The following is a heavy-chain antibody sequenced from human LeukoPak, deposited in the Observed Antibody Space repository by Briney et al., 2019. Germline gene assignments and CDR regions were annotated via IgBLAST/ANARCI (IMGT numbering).Heavy chain of an antibody. Sequence: PGGSLRLSCAASGFTFSSYNMNWVRQAPGKGLEWVSYISSSSSTIYYADSVKGRFTISRDNAKNSLYLQMNSLRAEDTAVYYCAKATWDFWSGYCDYWGQGTLVTVSS. V-gene: IGHV3-48*01. CDR2: ISSSSSTI. CDR1: GFTFSSYN. J-gene: IGHJ4*02. D-gene: IGHD3-3*01. CDR3: AKATWDFWSGYCDY.